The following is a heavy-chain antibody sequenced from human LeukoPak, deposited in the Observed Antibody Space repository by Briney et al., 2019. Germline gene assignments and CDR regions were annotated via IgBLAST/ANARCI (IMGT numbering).Heavy chain of an antibody. V-gene: IGHV4-39*01. CDR1: GGSISSSSYY. D-gene: IGHD5-18*01. Sequence: PSETLSLTCTVSGGSISSSSYYWGWIRQPPGKGLEWIGSIYYSARTYYNPSLKSRVTISVDTSKNQFSLKLSSVTAADTAVYYCASQLNSYGYDAFDYWGQGTLVTVSS. CDR3: ASQLNSYGYDAFDY. J-gene: IGHJ4*02. CDR2: IYYSART.